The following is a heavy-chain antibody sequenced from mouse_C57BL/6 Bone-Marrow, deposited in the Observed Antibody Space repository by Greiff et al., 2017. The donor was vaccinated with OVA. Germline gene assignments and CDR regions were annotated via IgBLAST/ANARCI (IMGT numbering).Heavy chain of an antibody. CDR1: GFTFTNYY. V-gene: IGHV7-3*01. J-gene: IGHJ2*01. Sequence: EVMLVESGGGLVQPGDSLSLFCAASGFTFTNYYMSWVRQPPGKALEWLAFIRNKPNGSTTEYSASVKGRFTISRDNSQSILYLQMNALRAEDSATYYCARYKGRVAVDYFDYWGQGTALTVSS. D-gene: IGHD1-1*01. CDR2: IRNKPNGSTT. CDR3: ARYKGRVAVDYFDY.